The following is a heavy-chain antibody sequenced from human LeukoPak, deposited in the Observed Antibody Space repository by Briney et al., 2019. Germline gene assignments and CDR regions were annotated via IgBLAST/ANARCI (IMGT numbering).Heavy chain of an antibody. CDR1: GYNFSGYW. J-gene: IGHJ6*02. V-gene: IGHV5-51*01. Sequence: GESLKISCKGSGYNFSGYWIGWVRQMPGKGLEWVGIIYPDDSKTTYSPSFQGQVTMSADKSITTAYLQWSSLKASDSAKYYCARSCSGGSCPWGMDVWGQGTTVTVSS. D-gene: IGHD2-15*01. CDR3: ARSCSGGSCPWGMDV. CDR2: IYPDDSKT.